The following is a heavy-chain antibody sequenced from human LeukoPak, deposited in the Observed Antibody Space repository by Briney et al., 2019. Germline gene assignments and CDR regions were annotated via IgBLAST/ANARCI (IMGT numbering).Heavy chain of an antibody. CDR3: ARVGNYYYYMDV. Sequence: SETLSLTCTVSGYSISSGYYWGWIRQPPGKGLEWIGSIYHSGRTFYNPSLKSRVTISVDTSKNQFSLKLTSVTAADTAVYYCARVGNYYYYMDVWGKGTTVTISS. D-gene: IGHD1-26*01. V-gene: IGHV4-38-2*02. J-gene: IGHJ6*03. CDR2: IYHSGRT. CDR1: GYSISSGYY.